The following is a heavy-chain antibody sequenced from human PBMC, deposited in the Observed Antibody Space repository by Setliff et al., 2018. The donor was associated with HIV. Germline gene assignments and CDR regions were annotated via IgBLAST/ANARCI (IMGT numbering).Heavy chain of an antibody. V-gene: IGHV3-7*01. D-gene: IGHD2-15*01. Sequence: PGGSLRLSCAASGFTFSRYWMSWVRQAPGKGLEWVANIKEDGSEKYYVDSVRGRFTISRDNAKNSLYLQMNSLRAEDTAVYYCARDATRGGDMDVWAKGTTVTVSS. J-gene: IGHJ6*03. CDR1: GFTFSRYW. CDR2: IKEDGSEK. CDR3: ARDATRGGDMDV.